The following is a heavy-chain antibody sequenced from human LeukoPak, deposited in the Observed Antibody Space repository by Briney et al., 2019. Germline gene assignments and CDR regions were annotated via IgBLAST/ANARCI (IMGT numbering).Heavy chain of an antibody. J-gene: IGHJ3*02. V-gene: IGHV3-30*03. D-gene: IGHD1-26*01. CDR2: ISYDGSNK. CDR3: AQTGATRAFDI. Sequence: GRSLRLSCAASGFTFSSYGMHWVRQAPGKGLEWVAVISYDGSNKYYADSVKGRFTISRDNSKNTLYLQMNSLRAEDTAVYYCAQTGATRAFDIWGQGTMVTVSS. CDR1: GFTFSSYG.